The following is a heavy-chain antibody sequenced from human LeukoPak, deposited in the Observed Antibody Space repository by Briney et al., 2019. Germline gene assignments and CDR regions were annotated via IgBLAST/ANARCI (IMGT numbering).Heavy chain of an antibody. CDR2: MYSNDFL. J-gene: IGHJ4*02. CDR1: GGTLPSSGYY. D-gene: IGHD3-22*01. Sequence: SETLSLTCTVSGGTLPSSGYYWGWIRQPPGKGPEWIGSMYSNDFLYYNPSLKSRVTISVDASKSHFSLKLSSVTAADTAVYYCARDPISYDSSGYCSPNFDYWGQGTLVTVSS. CDR3: ARDPISYDSSGYCSPNFDY. V-gene: IGHV4-39*02.